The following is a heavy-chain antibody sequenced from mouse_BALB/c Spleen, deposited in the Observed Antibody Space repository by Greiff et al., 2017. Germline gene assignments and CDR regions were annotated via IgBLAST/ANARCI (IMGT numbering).Heavy chain of an antibody. D-gene: IGHD2-4*01. CDR2: ISYSGST. Sequence: EVKLMESGPGLVKPSQSLSLTCTVTGYSITSDYAWNWIRQFPGNKLEWMGYISYSGSTSYNPSLKSRISITRDTSKNQFFLQLNSVTTEDTATYYCARDYDYYYAMDYWGQGTSVTVSS. J-gene: IGHJ4*01. CDR3: ARDYDYYYAMDY. CDR1: GYSITSDYA. V-gene: IGHV3-2*02.